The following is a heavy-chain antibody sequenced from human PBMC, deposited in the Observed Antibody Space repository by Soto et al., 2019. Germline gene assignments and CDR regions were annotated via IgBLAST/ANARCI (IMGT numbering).Heavy chain of an antibody. Sequence: SETLSLTCAVYGGSFSGYYWSWIRQPPGKGLEWIGEINHSGSTNYNPSLKSGVTISVDTSKNQSSRKLSSVTAADTAVYYCARGPSVPYSSGWYRYYYGMDVWGQGTTVTVSS. CDR1: GGSFSGYY. V-gene: IGHV4-34*01. CDR2: INHSGST. D-gene: IGHD6-19*01. J-gene: IGHJ6*02. CDR3: ARGPSVPYSSGWYRYYYGMDV.